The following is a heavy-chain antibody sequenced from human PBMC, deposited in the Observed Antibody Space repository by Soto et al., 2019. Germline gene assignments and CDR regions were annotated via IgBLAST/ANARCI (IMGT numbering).Heavy chain of an antibody. V-gene: IGHV4-34*01. D-gene: IGHD5-12*01. Sequence: QVQLQQWGAGLLKPSETLSLTCAVYVESFSGYYWSWIRQPPGKGLEWIGEINHSGSTNYNPSLKSRVTMSVDTSKNQFSLKLSSVTAADTAVYYCAGNIVATISSFDYWGQGTLVTVSS. J-gene: IGHJ4*02. CDR2: INHSGST. CDR3: AGNIVATISSFDY. CDR1: VESFSGYY.